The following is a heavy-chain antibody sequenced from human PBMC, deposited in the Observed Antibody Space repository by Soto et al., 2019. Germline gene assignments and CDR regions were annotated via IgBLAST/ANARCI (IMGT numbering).Heavy chain of an antibody. CDR1: GDSVSSNSAA. J-gene: IGHJ6*02. CDR2: TYYRSKWYN. V-gene: IGHV6-1*01. Sequence: SPTLSLTCAISGDSVSSNSAAWTWIRQSPSRGLEWLGRTYYRSKWYNDYAVSVKSRITINPDTSKNQFSLQLNSVTPEDTAVYYCARDRLQLWFRTSYYYYGMDVWGQGTTVTVSS. D-gene: IGHD5-18*01. CDR3: ARDRLQLWFRTSYYYYGMDV.